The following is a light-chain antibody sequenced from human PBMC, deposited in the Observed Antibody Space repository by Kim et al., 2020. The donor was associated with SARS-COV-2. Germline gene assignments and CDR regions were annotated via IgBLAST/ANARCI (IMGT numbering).Light chain of an antibody. CDR3: HQYNYLPYT. CDR2: DAS. V-gene: IGKV1-33*01. CDR1: QDIRKS. J-gene: IGKJ4*01. Sequence: DIQMTQSPSSLSASVGDRITITCQASQDIRKSLNWFQQKPGKAPKLLIHDASELEIGVSSRFSGSGSETYFTFTIDTLRPEDIAMYYCHQYNYLPYTFGGGTMVDIK.